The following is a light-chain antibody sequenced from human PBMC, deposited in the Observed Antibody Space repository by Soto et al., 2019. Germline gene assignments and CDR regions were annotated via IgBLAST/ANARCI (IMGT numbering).Light chain of an antibody. CDR2: GAM. J-gene: IGKJ5*01. CDR1: QSIGTY. V-gene: IGKV1-39*01. Sequence: DIQMTQSPSSLSASVGDRVTISCRATQSIGTYVNWYQQTPGKAHKLLIYGAMVLERGVPSRFSGSGSDTDFTLTITGLQPEDFATYYCQQTFTIPTSAFGQGTRLEIK. CDR3: QQTFTIPTSA.